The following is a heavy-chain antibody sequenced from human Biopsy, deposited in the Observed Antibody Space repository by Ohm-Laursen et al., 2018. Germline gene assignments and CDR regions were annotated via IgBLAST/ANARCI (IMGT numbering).Heavy chain of an antibody. J-gene: IGHJ6*02. D-gene: IGHD7-27*01. V-gene: IGHV4-59*08. Sequence: TLSLTCAVFGTSFNDYSWTWIRQPPGKGLECIGYIYYSGSTNYSPSLKSRVTMSVDTSKNQFSLKLSSVTAADTAVYYCARLWGGYHFHGMDVWGQGTTVTVSS. CDR2: IYYSGST. CDR1: GTSFNDYS. CDR3: ARLWGGYHFHGMDV.